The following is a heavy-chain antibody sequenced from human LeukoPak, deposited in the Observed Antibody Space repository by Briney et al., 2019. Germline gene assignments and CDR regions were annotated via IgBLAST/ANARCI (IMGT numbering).Heavy chain of an antibody. J-gene: IGHJ4*02. V-gene: IGHV3-30-3*01. CDR2: ISYDGSNK. CDR3: ARDVGSSGYGYFDY. CDR1: GFTVSSNY. D-gene: IGHD3-22*01. Sequence: GGSLRLSCAASGFTVSSNYIHWVRQAPGKGLEWVAVISYDGSNKYYADSVKGRFTISRDNSKNTLYLQMNSLRAEDTAVYYCARDVGSSGYGYFDYWGQGTLVTVSS.